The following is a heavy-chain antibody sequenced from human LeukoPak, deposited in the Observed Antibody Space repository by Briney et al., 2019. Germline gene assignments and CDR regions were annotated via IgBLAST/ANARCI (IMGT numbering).Heavy chain of an antibody. D-gene: IGHD3-3*01. Sequence: GGSLRLSCAPSGFTFSRHGMHWVRQAPGKGLEWVAIISNDGSRKYYAHSVEGRFTISRDNSKNTLYLQMDSLRAEDTAVYYCARDRAWNYSDYWGQGTLVTVSS. V-gene: IGHV3-30*03. CDR3: ARDRAWNYSDY. J-gene: IGHJ4*02. CDR2: ISNDGSRK. CDR1: GFTFSRHG.